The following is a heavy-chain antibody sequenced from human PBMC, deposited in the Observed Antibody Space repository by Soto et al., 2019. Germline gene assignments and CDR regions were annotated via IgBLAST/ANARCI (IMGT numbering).Heavy chain of an antibody. Sequence: SLRLSCAASGFPFSSYWMSWVRQAPGKGLEWVANIKQDGSERYYVDSVKGRFTISRDNAKNLLYLQANSLTAEDAAVYYCARDRGGLGYWGQGTLDTVSS. CDR3: ARDRGGLGY. CDR1: GFPFSSYW. J-gene: IGHJ4*02. CDR2: IKQDGSER. V-gene: IGHV3-7*03. D-gene: IGHD3-16*01.